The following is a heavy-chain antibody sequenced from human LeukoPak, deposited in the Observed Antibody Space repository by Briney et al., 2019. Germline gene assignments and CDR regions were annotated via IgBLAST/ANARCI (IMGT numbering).Heavy chain of an antibody. V-gene: IGHV4-30-2*01. Sequence: ASQTLSLTCAVSGGSISSGGYSWSWIRQPPGKGLEWIGYIYHSGSTYYNPSLKSRVTISVDRSKNQFSLKLSSVTAADTAVYYCARGERSSGYYFDYWGQGTLVTVSS. CDR3: ARGERSSGYYFDY. J-gene: IGHJ4*02. CDR1: GGSISSGGYS. CDR2: IYHSGST. D-gene: IGHD3-22*01.